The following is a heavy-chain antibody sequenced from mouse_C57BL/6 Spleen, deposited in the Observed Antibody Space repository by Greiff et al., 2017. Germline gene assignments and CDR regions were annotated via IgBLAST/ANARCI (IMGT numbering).Heavy chain of an antibody. J-gene: IGHJ2*01. CDR2: INPSSGYT. V-gene: IGHV1-4*01. Sequence: VQLQQSGAELARPGASVTMSCKASGYTFTSYTMHWVKQRPGQGLEWIGYINPSSGYTKYNQKFKDKATLTADKSSSTAYMQLSGLTSEDSAVYYCAGGYYFDYWGQGTTLTVSS. CDR1: GYTFTSYT. CDR3: AGGYYFDY.